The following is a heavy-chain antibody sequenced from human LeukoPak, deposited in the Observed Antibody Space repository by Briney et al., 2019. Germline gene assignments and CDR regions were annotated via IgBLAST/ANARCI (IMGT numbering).Heavy chain of an antibody. CDR3: AKDAGIVPDIFDY. CDR2: IKQDGSKK. CDR1: GFPFSSYW. J-gene: IGHJ4*02. Sequence: GGSLRLACVASGFPFSSYWMTWVRQAPGKGLEWVANIKQDGSKKSYVDSVKGRFTISRDNAKNSLYLQMNSLRAEDTAVYYCAKDAGIVPDIFDYWGQGTLVTVSS. V-gene: IGHV3-7*03. D-gene: IGHD2-2*01.